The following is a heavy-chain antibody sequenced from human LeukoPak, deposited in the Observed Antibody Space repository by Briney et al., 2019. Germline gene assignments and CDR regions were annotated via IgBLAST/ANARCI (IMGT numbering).Heavy chain of an antibody. V-gene: IGHV4-34*01. Sequence: PSEALSLTCAVHGGSFSSYYWSWIRQPPGKGLEWIGEINQSGETNYNTSLMSRVTISEDTSNNQCSLMLTSVTAADTAVYYCARGARGDTPYDWFDTWGQGTLVTVSS. CDR2: INQSGET. D-gene: IGHD2-15*01. CDR1: GGSFSSYY. J-gene: IGHJ5*02. CDR3: ARGARGDTPYDWFDT.